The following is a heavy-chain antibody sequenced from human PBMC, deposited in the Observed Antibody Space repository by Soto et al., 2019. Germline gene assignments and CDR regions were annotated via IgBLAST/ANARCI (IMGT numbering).Heavy chain of an antibody. CDR3: AKFEGTAMVTAYYYYGMDV. Sequence: GGSLRLSCAASGFTFSSYAMNWVRQAPGKGLEWVSVISGSGGSTYYADSVKGRFTISRDNYKNTLYLQMNSLRAEDTAVYYCAKFEGTAMVTAYYYYGMDVWGQGTTVTVSS. CDR2: ISGSGGST. CDR1: GFTFSSYA. J-gene: IGHJ6*02. D-gene: IGHD5-18*01. V-gene: IGHV3-23*01.